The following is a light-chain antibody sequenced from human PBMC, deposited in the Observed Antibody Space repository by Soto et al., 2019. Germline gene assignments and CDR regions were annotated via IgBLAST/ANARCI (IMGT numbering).Light chain of an antibody. Sequence: QSALNQPASVSGSPGQSIAISFPCTFSDIGGYDYVSWYQQHPDKAPKLMIYEVTKRPSGVSNRFSGSKSGNTASLTISGLQPEDEADYYCSSHTSGSTRVFGSGTKVTVL. J-gene: IGLJ1*01. CDR2: EVT. CDR1: FSDIGGYDY. V-gene: IGLV2-14*01. CDR3: SSHTSGSTRV.